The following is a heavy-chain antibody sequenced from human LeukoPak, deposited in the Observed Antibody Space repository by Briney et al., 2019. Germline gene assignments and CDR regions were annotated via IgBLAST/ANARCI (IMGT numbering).Heavy chain of an antibody. Sequence: SETLSLTCGVSGGSINSNWWSWLRQYPGKGLEWIGEIHPSGATNYNPSLKSRVTMSVDTSKNQFSLKLSSVTAADTAVYYCARASLVRGAPDYYFDYWGQGTLVTVSS. D-gene: IGHD3-10*01. V-gene: IGHV4-4*02. CDR3: ARASLVRGAPDYYFDY. CDR2: IHPSGAT. CDR1: GGSINSNW. J-gene: IGHJ4*02.